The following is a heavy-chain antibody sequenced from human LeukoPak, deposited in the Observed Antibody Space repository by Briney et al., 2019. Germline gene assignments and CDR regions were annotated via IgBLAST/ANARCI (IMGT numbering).Heavy chain of an antibody. CDR2: IYHSGST. J-gene: IGHJ3*02. CDR1: GYSISSGYY. D-gene: IGHD2-2*01. Sequence: KPSETLSLTCAVSGYSISSGYYWVWIRQPPGKGLEWIGSIYHSGSTYYNPSLKSRVTISVDTSKNQFSLKLSSVTAADTAVYYCARHLYIPAAHDAFDIWGQGTMVTVSS. V-gene: IGHV4-38-2*01. CDR3: ARHLYIPAAHDAFDI.